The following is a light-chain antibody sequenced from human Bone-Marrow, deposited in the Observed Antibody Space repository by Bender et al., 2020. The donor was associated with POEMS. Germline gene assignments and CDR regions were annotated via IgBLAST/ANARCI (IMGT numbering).Light chain of an antibody. Sequence: QSVLTQPPSASGTPGQRVTISCSVSNSNIGTNAVNWYQQFPGTAPKLRIYSDNQRPSGVSNRFSGSKAGNTAALTISGLQAEDEADYYCSSDSGSTTLFGGGSQLTVL. CDR1: NSNIGTNA. J-gene: IGLJ3*02. CDR2: SDN. CDR3: SSDSGSTTL. V-gene: IGLV1-44*01.